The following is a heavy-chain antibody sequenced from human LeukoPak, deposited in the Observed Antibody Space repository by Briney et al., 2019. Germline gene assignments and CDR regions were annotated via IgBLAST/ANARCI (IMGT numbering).Heavy chain of an antibody. J-gene: IGHJ4*02. CDR3: ARSNRVIPRRYFDY. D-gene: IGHD3-22*01. V-gene: IGHV4-34*01. CDR1: GGSISSYY. Sequence: SETLSLTCTVSGGSISSYYWSWIRQPPGKGLEWIGEINHSGSTNYNPSLKSRVTISVDTSKNQFSLKLSSVTAADTAVYYCARSNRVIPRRYFDYWGQGTLVTVSS. CDR2: INHSGST.